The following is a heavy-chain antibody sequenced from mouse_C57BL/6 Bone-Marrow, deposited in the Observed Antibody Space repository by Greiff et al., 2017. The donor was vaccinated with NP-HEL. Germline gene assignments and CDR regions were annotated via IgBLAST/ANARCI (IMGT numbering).Heavy chain of an antibody. J-gene: IGHJ4*01. CDR2: IHPNSGST. CDR3: ARMSKTAQANYAMDY. Sequence: QVQLQQPGAELVKPGASVKLSCKASGYTFTSYWMHWVKQRPGQGLEWIGMIHPNSGSTNYNEKFKSKATLTVDKSSSTAYMQRSSLTSEDSAVYYCARMSKTAQANYAMDYWGQGTSVTVSS. V-gene: IGHV1-64*01. CDR1: GYTFTSYW. D-gene: IGHD3-2*02.